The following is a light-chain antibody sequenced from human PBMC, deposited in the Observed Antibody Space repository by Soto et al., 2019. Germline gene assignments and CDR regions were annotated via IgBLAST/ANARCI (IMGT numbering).Light chain of an antibody. V-gene: IGKV1-5*03. CDR2: KAS. CDR1: QSISNL. CDR3: QQYQSYPLT. Sequence: DIQMTQSPSTLSASVGDRVTITCRASQSISNLLAWYQQKPGRAPTLLIYKASTLESGVPSRFSGSGSGTEFSLTLSSLQPDYFATYYCQQYQSYPLTFGQGTRLEIK. J-gene: IGKJ5*01.